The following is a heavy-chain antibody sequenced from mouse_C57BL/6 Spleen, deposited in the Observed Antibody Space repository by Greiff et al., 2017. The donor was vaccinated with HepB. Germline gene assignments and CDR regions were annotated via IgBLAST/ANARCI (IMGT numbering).Heavy chain of an antibody. CDR1: GFSLTSYA. Sequence: VQLQESGPGLVAPSQSLSITCTVSGFSLTSYAISWVRQPPGKGLEWLGVIWTGGGTNYNSALKSRLSISKDNSKSQVFIKMNSLQTDDTARYYCARNYYGSSLYAMDYWGQGTSVTVSS. D-gene: IGHD1-1*01. CDR2: IWTGGGT. V-gene: IGHV2-9-1*01. J-gene: IGHJ4*01. CDR3: ARNYYGSSLYAMDY.